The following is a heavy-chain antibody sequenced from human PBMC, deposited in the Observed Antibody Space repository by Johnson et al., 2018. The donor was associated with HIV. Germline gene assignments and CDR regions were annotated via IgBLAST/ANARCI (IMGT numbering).Heavy chain of an antibody. Sequence: QVQLVESGGGVVQPGTSPRLSCAASGFTFSTYGMHWVRQAPGKGLEWVAVISYDGTYEFYADSVKGRFSISRDNSKSTLYLQMNSLRAEDTAVYYCARDALESPWAFDIWGQGTLVTVSS. V-gene: IGHV3-30*03. CDR2: ISYDGTYE. J-gene: IGHJ3*02. CDR1: GFTFSTYG. CDR3: ARDALESPWAFDI. D-gene: IGHD1-1*01.